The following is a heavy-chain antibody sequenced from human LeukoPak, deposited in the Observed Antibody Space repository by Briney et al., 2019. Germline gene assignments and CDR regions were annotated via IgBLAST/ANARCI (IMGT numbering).Heavy chain of an antibody. CDR3: ARNTYGYKFSMDV. V-gene: IGHV1-18*04. D-gene: IGHD5-24*01. J-gene: IGHJ6*03. Sequence: ASVKVSCKASGFALYKYNIVWVRQAPGQGLEWVGWITAFNGNTNYAQKVQGRVTMTTDTSTSRSYMELRNLRSDDTAVYYCARNTYGYKFSMDVWGKGTTVIISS. CDR1: GFALYKYN. CDR2: ITAFNGNT.